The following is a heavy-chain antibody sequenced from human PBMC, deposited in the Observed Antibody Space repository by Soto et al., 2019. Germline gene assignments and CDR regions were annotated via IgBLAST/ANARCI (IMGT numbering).Heavy chain of an antibody. V-gene: IGHV4-30-4*01. Sequence: TLSLTCTVSGGAIISGDYYWSGIREPPGKGLEWIGYIYYSGSTYYNPSLKSRVTISVDTSKNQFSLKLSSVTAADTAVYYCARGYDSSGYYYGIFDYWGQGTLVTVSS. CDR3: ARGYDSSGYYYGIFDY. J-gene: IGHJ4*02. CDR2: IYYSGST. D-gene: IGHD3-22*01. CDR1: GGAIISGDYY.